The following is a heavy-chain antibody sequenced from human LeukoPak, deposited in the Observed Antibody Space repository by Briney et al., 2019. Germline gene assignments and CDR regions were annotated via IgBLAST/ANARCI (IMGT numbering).Heavy chain of an antibody. V-gene: IGHV1-18*01. CDR3: ARGELAFCSTTTCYSSFDY. CDR2: ISAYNGNT. J-gene: IGHJ4*02. CDR1: GYTFTSYG. D-gene: IGHD2-2*02. Sequence: GASVKVSCKASGYTFTSYGISWVRQAPGQGLEWMGWISAYNGNTNYARKFQDRVTVTTDTSTSTAYMELRSLRSDDTAVYFCARGELAFCSTTTCYSSFDYWGQGTLVTVSS.